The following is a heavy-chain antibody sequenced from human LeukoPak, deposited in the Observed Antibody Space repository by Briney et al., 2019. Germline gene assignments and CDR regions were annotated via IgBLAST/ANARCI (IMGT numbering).Heavy chain of an antibody. CDR3: ARDSAVSSGYYGGFHY. CDR1: GFTFDDYG. V-gene: IGHV3-20*04. J-gene: IGHJ4*02. Sequence: PGGSLRLSCAASGFTFDDYGMSWVRQAPGKGLEWVSGINWNGGSTGYADSVKGRFTISRDNAKNSLYLQMNSLRAEDTAVYYCARDSAVSSGYYGGFHYWGQGTLVTVSS. D-gene: IGHD3-22*01. CDR2: INWNGGST.